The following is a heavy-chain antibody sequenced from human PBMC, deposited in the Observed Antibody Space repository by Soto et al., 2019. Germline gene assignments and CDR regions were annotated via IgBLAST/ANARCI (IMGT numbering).Heavy chain of an antibody. CDR2: IIPIFGTA. CDR1: GGTFSSYA. D-gene: IGHD3-10*01. CDR3: ARGKTPGKGGFDY. V-gene: IGHV1-69*13. Sequence: GASVKVSCKASGGTFSSYAISWVRQAPGQGLEWMGGIIPIFGTANYAQKFQGRVTITADESTSTAYMELSSLRSEDAAVYYCARGKTPGKGGFDYWGQGTLVTVSS. J-gene: IGHJ4*02.